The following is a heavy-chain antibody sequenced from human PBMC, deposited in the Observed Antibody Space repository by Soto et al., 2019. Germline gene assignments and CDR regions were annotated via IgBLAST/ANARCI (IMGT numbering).Heavy chain of an antibody. CDR1: GGSFSGYY. V-gene: IGHV4-34*01. Sequence: PSETLSLTCAVYGGSFSGYYWSWIRQPPGKGLEWIGEINHSGSTNYNPSLKSRVTISVDTSKNQFSLKLSSVTAADTAVYYCARGYSGYDFHFDYWGQGTLVTVSS. CDR2: INHSGST. CDR3: ARGYSGYDFHFDY. J-gene: IGHJ4*02. D-gene: IGHD5-12*01.